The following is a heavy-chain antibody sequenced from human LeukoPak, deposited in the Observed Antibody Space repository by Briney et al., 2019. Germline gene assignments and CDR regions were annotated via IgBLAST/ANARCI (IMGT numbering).Heavy chain of an antibody. CDR1: GGSISSNDYY. CDR3: ARAAARGLYDFWSGNDAFDI. Sequence: SETLSLTCTVSGGSISSNDYYWDWIRQPPGMGLEYIGSIYYSGSTYYNPSLKSRVTISVDTSKNQFSLKLSSVTAADTAVYYCARAAARGLYDFWSGNDAFDIWGQGTMVTVSS. D-gene: IGHD3-3*01. J-gene: IGHJ3*02. V-gene: IGHV4-39*07. CDR2: IYYSGST.